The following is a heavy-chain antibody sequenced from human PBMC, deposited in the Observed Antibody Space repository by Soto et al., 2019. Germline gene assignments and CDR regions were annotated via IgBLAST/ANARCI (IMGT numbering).Heavy chain of an antibody. D-gene: IGHD2-8*02. Sequence: ASVKVSGKASGGTFSIYGFSWVRQAPGQGPEWIGGIIPILTTPNYAQKFQGRVTIVADESTTTVYMELSSLKFEDTAVYYCATSVGLAPTGEDGMDVWGQGTSVTVSS. CDR1: GGTFSIYG. V-gene: IGHV1-69*13. CDR3: ATSVGLAPTGEDGMDV. CDR2: IIPILTTP. J-gene: IGHJ6*02.